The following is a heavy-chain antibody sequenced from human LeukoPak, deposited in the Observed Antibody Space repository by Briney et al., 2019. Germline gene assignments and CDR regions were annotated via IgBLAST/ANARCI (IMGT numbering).Heavy chain of an antibody. V-gene: IGHV3-30*18. CDR2: ISYDGSNK. J-gene: IGHJ6*02. Sequence: GGSLRLSCAASGFTFSSYGMHWVRQAPGKGLEWVAVISYDGSNKYYADSVKGRFTISRDNSKNTLYLQMNSLRAEGTAVYYCAKDLSLGGSGLSMDVWGQGTTVTVSS. D-gene: IGHD3-16*01. CDR3: AKDLSLGGSGLSMDV. CDR1: GFTFSSYG.